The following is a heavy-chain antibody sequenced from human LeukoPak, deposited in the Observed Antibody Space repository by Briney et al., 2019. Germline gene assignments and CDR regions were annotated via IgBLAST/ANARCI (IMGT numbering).Heavy chain of an antibody. Sequence: PSETLSLTCTVSGGSISSSSYYWGWIRQPPRKGLEWIGSIYYSGSTYYNPSLKSRVTISVDTSKNQFSLKLSSVTAADTAVYYCASLRTAAGTLSAYYYYYMDVWGKGTTVTVSS. CDR1: GGSISSSSYY. D-gene: IGHD6-13*01. V-gene: IGHV4-39*07. J-gene: IGHJ6*03. CDR3: ASLRTAAGTLSAYYYYYMDV. CDR2: IYYSGST.